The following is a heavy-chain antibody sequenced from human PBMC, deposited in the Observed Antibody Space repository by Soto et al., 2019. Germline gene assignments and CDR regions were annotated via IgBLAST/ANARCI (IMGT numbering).Heavy chain of an antibody. CDR2: ISPYNGNT. V-gene: IGHV1-18*01. CDR3: ARTLDYYYSAMEA. Sequence: XAVKVSCKTSGYAFSNFGIGLVRQAPGQGLEWMGWISPYNGNTNYAQMFQGRLTMTTDTSTTSAYMEVRSLRSDDTAVYYCARTLDYYYSAMEAWGQGTTVTVSS. J-gene: IGHJ6*02. CDR1: GYAFSNFG.